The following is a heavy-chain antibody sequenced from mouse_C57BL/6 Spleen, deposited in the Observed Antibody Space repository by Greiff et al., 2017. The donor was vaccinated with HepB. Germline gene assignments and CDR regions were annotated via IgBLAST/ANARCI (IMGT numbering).Heavy chain of an antibody. Sequence: QVQLQQPGAELVKPGASVKMSCKASGYTFTSYWITWVKQRPGQGLEWIGDIYPGSGSTNYNEKFKSKATLTVDTSSSTAYMQLSSLTSEDSAVYYCARDLTTVVALDYWGQGTTLTVSS. CDR2: IYPGSGST. CDR3: ARDLTTVVALDY. D-gene: IGHD1-1*01. CDR1: GYTFTSYW. V-gene: IGHV1-55*01. J-gene: IGHJ2*01.